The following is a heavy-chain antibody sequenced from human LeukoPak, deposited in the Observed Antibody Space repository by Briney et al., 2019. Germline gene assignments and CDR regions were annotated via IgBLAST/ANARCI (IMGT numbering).Heavy chain of an antibody. CDR3: AKDHGTGTGY. V-gene: IGHV3-30*18. CDR1: GFTFSSYG. J-gene: IGHJ4*02. CDR2: ISHDGSNK. Sequence: PGGTLRFSCAASGFTFSSYGMHWDRQAPGKELEWVAVISHDGSNKYYADSVKGRFTISRDNSKNTLYLQMNSLRAEDTAVYYCAKDHGTGTGYWGQGTLVTVSS. D-gene: IGHD2-8*02.